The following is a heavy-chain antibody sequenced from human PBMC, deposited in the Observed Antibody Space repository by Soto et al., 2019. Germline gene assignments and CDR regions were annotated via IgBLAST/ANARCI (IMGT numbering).Heavy chain of an antibody. CDR1: GYTFTSYD. D-gene: IGHD3-10*01. J-gene: IGHJ5*02. CDR2: MNPNSGNS. CDR3: ARGRMVRARSLFDP. V-gene: IGHV1-8*01. Sequence: QVQLVQSGAEVKKPGASVKVSCKASGYTFTSYDINWVRQATGQGLEWMGGMNPNSGNSGYAQKYQGTDTITRNTSISTAYMELSSLRSQNTAVNYCARGRMVRARSLFDPWGQGTLVTVSS.